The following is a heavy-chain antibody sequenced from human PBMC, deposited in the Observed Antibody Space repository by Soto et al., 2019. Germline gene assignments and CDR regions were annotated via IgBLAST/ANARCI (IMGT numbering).Heavy chain of an antibody. J-gene: IGHJ5*02. CDR1: GGSISSRSYY. D-gene: IGHD6-19*01. V-gene: IGHV4-39*01. CDR3: ARILWSRGWSRFDP. Sequence: QLQLQESGPGLVKPSETLSLTCSVSGGSISSRSYYWAWLRQPPVTGLEWVGSIYYSGNTYYNASLKSRVTISVDTSKNQFSLNLSSVTAADTAVYYCARILWSRGWSRFDPWGQGTLVIVSS. CDR2: IYYSGNT.